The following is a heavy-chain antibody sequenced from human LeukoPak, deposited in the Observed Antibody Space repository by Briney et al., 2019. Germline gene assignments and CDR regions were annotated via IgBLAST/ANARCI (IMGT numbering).Heavy chain of an antibody. CDR2: ICYIGST. J-gene: IGHJ5*02. CDR3: ARGGIVGSRTNWFDP. CDR1: GGSIRSYY. D-gene: IGHD1-26*01. Sequence: SETLSLTCTVSGGSIRSYYWSWIRQPPGKGLECIGYICYIGSTNYNPSLKSRVTISLDTSKSQFSLKLTSVTPADTAVYYCARGGIVGSRTNWFDPWGQGILVTVSS. V-gene: IGHV4-59*01.